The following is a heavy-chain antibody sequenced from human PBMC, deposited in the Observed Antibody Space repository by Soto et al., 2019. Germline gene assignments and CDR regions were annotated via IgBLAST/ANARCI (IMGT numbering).Heavy chain of an antibody. CDR1: GFSLSNARMG. V-gene: IGHV2-26*01. J-gene: IGHJ3*02. D-gene: IGHD2-2*02. Sequence: QVTLKESGPVLVKPTETLTLTCTVSGFSLSNARMGVSWIRQPPGKALEWLAHIFSNDEKSYSTSLKSRLTISKDTSKSQVVLTMTNMDPVDTATYYCARGVRLGYCSSTSCHNAIAFDIWGQGTMVTVSS. CDR3: ARGVRLGYCSSTSCHNAIAFDI. CDR2: IFSNDEK.